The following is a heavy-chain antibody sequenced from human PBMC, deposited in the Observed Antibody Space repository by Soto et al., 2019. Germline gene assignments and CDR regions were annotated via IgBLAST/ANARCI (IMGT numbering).Heavy chain of an antibody. CDR2: IKSRADGGTA. D-gene: IGHD3-16*01. V-gene: IGHV3-15*01. J-gene: IGHJ4*02. CDR3: ATLGGNLGAFDY. Sequence: EVQLVESGGGLVKPGGSLRLSCAASGFTFSNAWMSWVRQAPGKGLEWVGRIKSRADGGTADHAAPVKGRFAISRDDSKNTLYLRMNSPKTEDTAVYYCATLGGNLGAFDYWGQGTLVTVSS. CDR1: GFTFSNAW.